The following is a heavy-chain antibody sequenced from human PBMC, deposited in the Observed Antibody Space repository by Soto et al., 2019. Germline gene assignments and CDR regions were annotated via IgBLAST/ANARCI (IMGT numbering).Heavy chain of an antibody. CDR3: TRAWSLKGFDY. CDR2: INSDGSST. D-gene: IGHD3-3*01. J-gene: IGHJ4*02. V-gene: IGHV3-74*01. CDR1: GFTFSTYW. Sequence: EVQLVESGGGLVQPGGSLRLSCAASGFTFSTYWMHWVRQAPGKGLVWVSRINSDGSSTSYADSVKGRFTISRDNDKNTLYLQMNSRRAEDTAVYYCTRAWSLKGFDYWGQGALVTVSS.